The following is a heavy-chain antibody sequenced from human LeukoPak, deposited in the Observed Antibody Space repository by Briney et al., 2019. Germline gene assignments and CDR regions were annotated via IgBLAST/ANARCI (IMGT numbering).Heavy chain of an antibody. D-gene: IGHD3-22*01. CDR1: GFTFSSYW. Sequence: GGSLRLSCAASGFTFSSYWMHWVRHAPGKGLVWVSRINSDGSSTSYADSVKGRFTISRDNAKNTLYLQMNSLRAEDTAVYYCARGGYYDSSGYYYVDYWGQGALVTVSS. V-gene: IGHV3-74*01. CDR2: INSDGSST. CDR3: ARGGYYDSSGYYYVDY. J-gene: IGHJ4*02.